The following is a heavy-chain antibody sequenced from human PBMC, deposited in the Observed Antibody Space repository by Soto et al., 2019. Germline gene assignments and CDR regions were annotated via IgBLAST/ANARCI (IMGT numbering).Heavy chain of an antibody. D-gene: IGHD6-19*01. CDR2: ISAYNGNR. CDR1: GYTFFNYG. J-gene: IGHJ4*02. CDR3: ARDGITMDGSFDV. Sequence: GASVKVSCKASGYTFFNYGISWVRQAPGQGLEWMGWISAYNGNRNYAGKFQGRATMTTETSTSTAYMELRSLRSDDTAVYYCARDGITMDGSFDVWCQATLVTVAS. V-gene: IGHV1-18*01.